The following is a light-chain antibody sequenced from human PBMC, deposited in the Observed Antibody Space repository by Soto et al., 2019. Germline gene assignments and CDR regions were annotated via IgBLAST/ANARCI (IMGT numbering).Light chain of an antibody. Sequence: DIQMSQSPSSLSASVGDRVTITCRAAESISRHLNWYQQKPGRAPDLLIYAASTLQNGVPSRFTGSGSGTEFTLTITGLQLEDFATYYCQQDYSTLATLGQGTRLEIK. CDR2: AAS. J-gene: IGKJ5*01. V-gene: IGKV1-39*01. CDR1: ESISRH. CDR3: QQDYSTLAT.